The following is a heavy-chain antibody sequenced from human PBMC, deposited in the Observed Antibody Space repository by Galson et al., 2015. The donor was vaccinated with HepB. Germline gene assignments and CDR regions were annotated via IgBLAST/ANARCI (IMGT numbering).Heavy chain of an antibody. V-gene: IGHV4-4*02. CDR1: GDSISNDRW. CDR3: ARAKEGRGYFDY. D-gene: IGHD3-10*01. Sequence: ETLSPPCAVSGDSISNDRWWSRVRQPPGEGLEWIGEAYHSGGTHYRPSLKSRVTISVDKSKNQFSLKLTSVTAADTAVYYCARAKEGRGYFDYWGQGTLVTASS. J-gene: IGHJ4*02. CDR2: AYHSGGT.